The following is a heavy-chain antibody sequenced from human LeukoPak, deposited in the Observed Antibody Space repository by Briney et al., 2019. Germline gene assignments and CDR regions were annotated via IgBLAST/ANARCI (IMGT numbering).Heavy chain of an antibody. D-gene: IGHD3-3*01. Sequence: PGGSLRLSCKGSGYSFTSYWIAWVRQMPGKGLEWMGIIYPGDSDTRYSPSFQGQVTISADMSTSTAYLQWSSLKASDTAIYYCARRFWESYDAFDIWGQGTMVTVSS. CDR2: IYPGDSDT. V-gene: IGHV5-51*01. CDR1: GYSFTSYW. J-gene: IGHJ3*02. CDR3: ARRFWESYDAFDI.